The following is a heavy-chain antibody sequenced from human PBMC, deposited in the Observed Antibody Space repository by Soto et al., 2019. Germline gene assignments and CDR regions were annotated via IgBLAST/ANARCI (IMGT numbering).Heavy chain of an antibody. CDR2: INPSGQGT. CDR3: RGVIASPYMDV. V-gene: IGHV1-46*01. J-gene: IGHJ6*04. CDR1: EYTFTSYY. Sequence: QLQVVQSGAEVKKPGASVKVSCKASEYTFTSYYVHWVRQAPGQGLEWMGLINPSGQGTNYAQQFQGRVTMTRDTSTNTVDMELSSLRSDDTAVYFCRGVIASPYMDVWGEGTTVTVSS. D-gene: IGHD2-8*01.